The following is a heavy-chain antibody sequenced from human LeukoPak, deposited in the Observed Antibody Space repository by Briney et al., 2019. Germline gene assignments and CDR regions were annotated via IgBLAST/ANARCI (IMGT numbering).Heavy chain of an antibody. J-gene: IGHJ4*02. CDR1: GLSFSSYA. CDR2: IIGSGIST. V-gene: IGHV3-23*01. CDR3: ARGSYTSSWYGVFDY. Sequence: GGSLSLFYAASGLSFSSYAMRWVRPPPGKGLEWVSTIIGSGISTYYADSVKGRFTISRDNSKNTLYLQMNSLRGEDTAVYYCARGSYTSSWYGVFDYWGQGTLVTVSS. D-gene: IGHD6-13*01.